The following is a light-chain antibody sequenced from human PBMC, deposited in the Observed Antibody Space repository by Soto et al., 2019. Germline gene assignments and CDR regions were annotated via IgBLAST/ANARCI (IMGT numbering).Light chain of an antibody. CDR3: GTWDGSLSAAV. V-gene: IGLV1-51*01. CDR2: DDN. J-gene: IGLJ2*01. Sequence: QSALTQPPSVSAAPGQKVTISCSGSSSNIGNDYVSWYQQLPGTAPSLLIYDDNKRPSGIPDRFSGSKSGTSATLGITGLQTGDEADYYCGTWDGSLSAAVFGGGTKLTVL. CDR1: SSNIGNDY.